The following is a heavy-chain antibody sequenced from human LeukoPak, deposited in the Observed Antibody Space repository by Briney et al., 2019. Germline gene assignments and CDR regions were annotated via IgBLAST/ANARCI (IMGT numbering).Heavy chain of an antibody. J-gene: IGHJ4*02. CDR3: ARTINGGSSWYRLLIHYFDY. CDR2: INHSGST. D-gene: IGHD6-13*01. V-gene: IGHV4-34*01. CDR1: GGSFSGYY. Sequence: TSETLSLTCAVYGGSFSGYYWSWIRQPPGKGLEWIGEINHSGSTNYNPSLKSRVTISVDTSKNQFSLKLSSVTAADTAVYYCARTINGGSSWYRLLIHYFDYWGQGTLVTVSS.